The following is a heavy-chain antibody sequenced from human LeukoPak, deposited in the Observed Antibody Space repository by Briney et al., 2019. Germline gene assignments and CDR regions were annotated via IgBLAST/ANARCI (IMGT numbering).Heavy chain of an antibody. CDR2: IYYSGST. D-gene: IGHD5-24*01. CDR1: GGSISSYY. V-gene: IGHV4-59*01. Sequence: SETLSLTCTVSGGSISSYYWNWIRQPPGKGLDWIGYIYYSGSTNYNPSLKSRVTISVDTSKKQFSLKLSSVTSADTAVYYCASRDGYNVLDYWGQGTLVTVSS. J-gene: IGHJ4*02. CDR3: ASRDGYNVLDY.